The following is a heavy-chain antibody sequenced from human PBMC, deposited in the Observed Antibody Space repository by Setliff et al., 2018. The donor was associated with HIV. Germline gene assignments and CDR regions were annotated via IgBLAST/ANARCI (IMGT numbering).Heavy chain of an antibody. CDR2: INGGNGNT. CDR3: ARERRGCTSNSCYVDAFDL. CDR1: EYNFTKYS. J-gene: IGHJ3*01. V-gene: IGHV1-3*01. D-gene: IGHD2-2*01. Sequence: ASVSLCKASEYNFTKYSMHWVRQAPGQSLEWMGWINGGNGNTKYSQKFLARVTFTRDTSASTAYMELSSLRSEDTAVYYCARERRGCTSNSCYVDAFDLWGQGTMVTVSS.